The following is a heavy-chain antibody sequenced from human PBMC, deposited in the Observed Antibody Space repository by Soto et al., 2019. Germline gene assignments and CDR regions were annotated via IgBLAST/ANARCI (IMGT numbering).Heavy chain of an antibody. CDR3: ADLSRYCTTSNCD. J-gene: IGHJ4*02. CDR2: MGTSAST. Sequence: DVRLLESGGGLVQPGGSLRLSCAASGFTFSSYSMSWVRQAPGKGLELGSTMGTSASTYYGDSVRGRFTISRDNSRNTLYLPMNSLRAEDTAVYYCADLSRYCTTSNCDWGQGTLVTVSS. D-gene: IGHD2-8*01. CDR1: GFTFSSYS. V-gene: IGHV3-23*01.